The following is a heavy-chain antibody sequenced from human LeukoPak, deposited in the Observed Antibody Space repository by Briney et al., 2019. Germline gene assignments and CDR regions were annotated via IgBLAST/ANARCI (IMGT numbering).Heavy chain of an antibody. CDR2: ISAYNGDT. V-gene: IGHV1-18*01. Sequence: GASVKVSCKASGYTFTSYGFSWVRQAPGQGLEWMGWISAYNGDTNFAQRLQGRLTTTTDTSTSTAYMELRSLRSDDTAVYYCARDYYGTPPLDYWGQGTLVTVSS. D-gene: IGHD3-10*01. CDR3: ARDYYGTPPLDY. CDR1: GYTFTSYG. J-gene: IGHJ4*02.